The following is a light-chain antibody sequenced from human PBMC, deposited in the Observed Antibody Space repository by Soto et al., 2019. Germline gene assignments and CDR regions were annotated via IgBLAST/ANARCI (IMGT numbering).Light chain of an antibody. CDR3: QSYDSSLSAVV. CDR2: DNS. CDR1: SSNIGAGYD. V-gene: IGLV1-40*01. J-gene: IGLJ2*01. Sequence: QSVLTQPPSVSGAPGQRVTISCTGSSSNIGAGYDVHWYQQLPGTAPKLLIYDNSNRPSGVPDRFSGSKSGTSASLAITGLQAADEAYYYCQSYDSSLSAVVFGGGTKVTVL.